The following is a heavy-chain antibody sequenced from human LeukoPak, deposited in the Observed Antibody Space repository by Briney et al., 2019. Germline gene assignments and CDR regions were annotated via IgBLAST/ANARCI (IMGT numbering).Heavy chain of an antibody. CDR2: INSGSSYM. CDR3: AREDDDWGPNTFDV. J-gene: IGHJ3*01. D-gene: IGHD7-27*01. CDR1: GFTFSTYS. V-gene: IGHV3-48*02. Sequence: GGSLRLSCAASGFTFSTYSINWVRQAPGKGLEWVSYINSGSSYMYYPDSVKGRFTISRDNAKNSLYLQMDSLRDEDTAVYYCAREDDDWGPNTFDVWGQGTVVTVSS.